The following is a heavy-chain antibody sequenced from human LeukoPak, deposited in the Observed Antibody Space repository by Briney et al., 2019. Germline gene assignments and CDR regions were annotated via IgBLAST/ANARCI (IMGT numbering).Heavy chain of an antibody. Sequence: SQTLSLTCTVSGGSISSGGYYWRWLRQHPGKGPEWFGYIYYSGSTYSNPSLTSRFTISLDTSMKQLSLHLTSVPAADAAVYFCVSGPKHYYFDYWGQGSLVTVSS. CDR3: VSGPKHYYFDY. J-gene: IGHJ4*02. CDR1: GGSISSGGYY. CDR2: IYYSGST. V-gene: IGHV4-31*03.